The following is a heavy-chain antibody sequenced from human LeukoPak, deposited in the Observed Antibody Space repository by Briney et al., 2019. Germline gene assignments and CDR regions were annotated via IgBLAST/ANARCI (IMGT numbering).Heavy chain of an antibody. J-gene: IGHJ4*02. D-gene: IGHD2-2*01. V-gene: IGHV1-69*05. CDR1: GGAFSSYA. CDR2: IIPIFGTA. Sequence: ASVKVSCKASGGAFSSYAISWVRQAPGQGLEWMGGIIPIFGTANYAQKFQGRVTITTDESTSTAYMELSSLRSEDTAVYYCARSPREGCSSTSCPFDYWGQGTLVTVSS. CDR3: ARSPREGCSSTSCPFDY.